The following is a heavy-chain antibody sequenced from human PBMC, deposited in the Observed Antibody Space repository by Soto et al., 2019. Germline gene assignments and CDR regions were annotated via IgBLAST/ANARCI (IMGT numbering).Heavy chain of an antibody. CDR2: IYYSGST. Sequence: PSETLSLTCTVSGGSISSGGYYWSWIRQHPGKGLEWIGYIYYSGSTYYNPSLKSRVTISVDTSKNQFSLKLSSVTAADTAVYYCARGVVVTAIHIDYWGQGTLVTVSS. CDR3: ARGVVVTAIHIDY. D-gene: IGHD2-21*02. V-gene: IGHV4-31*03. J-gene: IGHJ4*02. CDR1: GGSISSGGYY.